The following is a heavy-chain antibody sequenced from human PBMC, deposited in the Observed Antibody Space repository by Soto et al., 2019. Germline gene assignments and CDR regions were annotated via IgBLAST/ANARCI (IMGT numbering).Heavy chain of an antibody. CDR2: IIPIFGTA. D-gene: IGHD3-22*01. Sequence: GASVKVSCKASGGTFSSYAISWVRQAPGQGLEWMGGIIPIFGTANYAQKFQGRVTITADKSTSTAYMELSSLRSEDTAVYYCAGYASSGYYHGGPGAFDIWGQGTMVTV. V-gene: IGHV1-69*06. CDR1: GGTFSSYA. J-gene: IGHJ3*02. CDR3: AGYASSGYYHGGPGAFDI.